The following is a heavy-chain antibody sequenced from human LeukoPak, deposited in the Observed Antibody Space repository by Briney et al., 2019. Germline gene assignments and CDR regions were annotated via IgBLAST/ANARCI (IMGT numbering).Heavy chain of an antibody. Sequence: PSETLSLTCAVYGGSFSGYYWSWIRQPPGKGLEWIGEINHSGSTNYNPSLKSRVTISVDTSKNQFSLKLSSVTAADTAVYYCATAVFRGVMDPWGQGTLVTVSS. CDR2: INHSGST. J-gene: IGHJ5*02. D-gene: IGHD3-10*01. CDR3: ATAVFRGVMDP. V-gene: IGHV4-34*01. CDR1: GGSFSGYY.